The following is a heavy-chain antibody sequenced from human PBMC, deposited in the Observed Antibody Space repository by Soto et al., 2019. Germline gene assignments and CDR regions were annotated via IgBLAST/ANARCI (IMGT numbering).Heavy chain of an antibody. J-gene: IGHJ5*02. CDR2: IWYDGSNK. V-gene: IGHV3-33*01. CDR3: ARDGGYYGSGSYFDP. CDR1: GFTFSAYG. Sequence: QVQLVESGGGVVQPGRSLRLSCAASGFTFSAYGMHWVRQAPGKGLEWVAVIWYDGSNKYYGDSVKGRFTISIDNSKNTLDLQMNNLRAEDTAVYYCARDGGYYGSGSYFDPWGQGTLVTVSS. D-gene: IGHD3-10*01.